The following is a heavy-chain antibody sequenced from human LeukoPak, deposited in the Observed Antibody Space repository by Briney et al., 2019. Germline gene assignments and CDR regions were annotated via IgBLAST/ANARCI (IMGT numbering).Heavy chain of an antibody. CDR3: AGSSWYAGGNWFDP. CDR1: GFMFSTYA. CDR2: LSDSGST. J-gene: IGHJ5*02. Sequence: GGSLRLSCAASGFMFSTYAMSWVRQAPGKGLEWVSALSDSGSTYYADSVKGRFTISRDNSKNTLYLQMNSLRAEDTAVYYCAGSSWYAGGNWFDPWGQGTLVTVSS. D-gene: IGHD6-13*01. V-gene: IGHV3-23*01.